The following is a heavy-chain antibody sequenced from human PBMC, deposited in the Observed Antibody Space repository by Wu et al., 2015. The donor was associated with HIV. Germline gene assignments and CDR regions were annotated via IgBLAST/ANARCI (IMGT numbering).Heavy chain of an antibody. Sequence: QVQLVQSGAEVKKPGASVKVSCKASGYTFTSYYMHWVRQAPGQGLEWMGIINPSGGSTSYAQKFQGRVTMTRDTSTSTVYMELSSLRSEDTAVYYCASQQTAAAVSYYYYGMDVVGPRDHGSPSP. CDR3: ASQQTAAAVSYYYYGMDV. CDR1: GYTFTSYY. J-gene: IGHJ6*02. D-gene: IGHD6-13*01. V-gene: IGHV1-46*01. CDR2: INPSGGST.